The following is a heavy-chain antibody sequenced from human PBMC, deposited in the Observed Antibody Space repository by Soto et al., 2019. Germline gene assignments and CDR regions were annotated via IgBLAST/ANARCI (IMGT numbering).Heavy chain of an antibody. V-gene: IGHV3-33*01. CDR2: IWYDGSNK. J-gene: IGHJ4*02. CDR3: ARDKGTYCSSTSCYAKGY. D-gene: IGHD2-2*01. CDR1: GFTFSSYG. Sequence: GGSLRLSCAASGFTFSSYGMHWVRQAPGKGLEWVAVIWYDGSNKYYADSVKGRFTISRDNSKNTLYLQMNSLRAEDTAVYYCARDKGTYCSSTSCYAKGYWGQGTLVTVSS.